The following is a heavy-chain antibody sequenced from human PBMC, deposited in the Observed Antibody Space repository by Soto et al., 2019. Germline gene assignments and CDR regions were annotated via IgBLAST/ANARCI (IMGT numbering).Heavy chain of an antibody. V-gene: IGHV1-46*01. J-gene: IGHJ4*02. Sequence: ASVKVSCKASGYTFTSYYMHWVRQAPGQGLEWMGIINPNNGSTSYAQKLQGRVTMTRDTSTSTAYMELRSLRSDDTAVYYCARVPLHYDFWSGYPGHWGQGTLVTVSS. CDR3: ARVPLHYDFWSGYPGH. D-gene: IGHD3-3*01. CDR1: GYTFTSYY. CDR2: INPNNGST.